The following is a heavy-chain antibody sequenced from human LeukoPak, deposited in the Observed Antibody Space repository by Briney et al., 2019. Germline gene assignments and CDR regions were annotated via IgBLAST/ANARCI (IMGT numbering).Heavy chain of an antibody. CDR2: IYYSGST. J-gene: IGHJ4*02. Sequence: PSETLSLTCTVSGGSISSYYWSWIRQPPGKGLEWIGYIYYSGSTNYNPSLKSRVTISVDTSKNQFSLKLSSVTAADTAVYYCARAYCGGDCYFSGFDYWGQGPLVTVSS. CDR3: ARAYCGGDCYFSGFDY. V-gene: IGHV4-59*01. D-gene: IGHD2-21*02. CDR1: GGSISSYY.